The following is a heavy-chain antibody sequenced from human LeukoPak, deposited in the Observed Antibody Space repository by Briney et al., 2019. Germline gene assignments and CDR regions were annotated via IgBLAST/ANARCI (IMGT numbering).Heavy chain of an antibody. CDR1: GASISSYY. CDR3: AREDSGSYPN. J-gene: IGHJ1*01. Sequence: SETLSLTCTVSGASISSYYWSWIRQPPGKGLEWIGEINHSGSTNYNPSLKSRVTISVDTSKNQFSLKLSSVTAADTAVYYCAREDSGSYPNWGQGTLVTVSS. CDR2: INHSGST. V-gene: IGHV4-34*01. D-gene: IGHD1-26*01.